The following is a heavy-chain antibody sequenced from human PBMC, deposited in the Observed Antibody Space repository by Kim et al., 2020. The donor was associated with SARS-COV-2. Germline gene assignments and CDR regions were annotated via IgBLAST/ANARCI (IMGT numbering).Heavy chain of an antibody. CDR3: ARDAPNLAVAGTIDY. J-gene: IGHJ4*02. V-gene: IGHV1-46*01. CDR1: GYTFTSYY. D-gene: IGHD6-19*01. CDR2: INPSGGST. Sequence: ASVKVSCKASGYTFTSYYMHWVRQAPGQGLEWMGIINPSGGSTSYAQKFQGRVTMTRDTSTSTVYMELSSLRSEDTAVYYCARDAPNLAVAGTIDYWGQGTLVTVSS.